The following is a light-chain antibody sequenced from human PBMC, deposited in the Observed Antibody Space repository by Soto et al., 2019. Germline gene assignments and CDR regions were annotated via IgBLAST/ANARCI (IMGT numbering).Light chain of an antibody. CDR2: GDT. CDR1: SSNIGAGYD. V-gene: IGLV1-40*01. Sequence: QSVLTQQPSVSGAPGQRVTISCTGSSSNIGAGYDAHWYQQLPGKVPKLLIYGDTNRPSGVPDRFSGSKSGTSASLAITGLQPEDEADYYCQSYDNSLSGPVFGPGTKVTVL. CDR3: QSYDNSLSGPV. J-gene: IGLJ1*01.